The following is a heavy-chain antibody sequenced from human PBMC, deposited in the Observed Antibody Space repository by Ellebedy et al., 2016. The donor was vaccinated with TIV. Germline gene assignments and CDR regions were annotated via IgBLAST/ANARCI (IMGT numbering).Heavy chain of an antibody. CDR3: TTYKVVHDS. D-gene: IGHD1-1*01. CDR1: GFSFNNGW. J-gene: IGHJ1*01. V-gene: IGHV3-15*01. Sequence: PGGSLRLSCSSSGFSFNNGWMNWVRQSPGKGLEGVGRFKSESEGGTTDYAAPVKGRFTISRDDLQNILYLQMNNLTIADTGVYYCTTYKVVHDSWGQGTLVIVSS. CDR2: FKSESEGGTT.